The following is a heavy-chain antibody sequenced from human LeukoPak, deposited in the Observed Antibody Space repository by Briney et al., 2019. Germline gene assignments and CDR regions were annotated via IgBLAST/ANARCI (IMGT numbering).Heavy chain of an antibody. V-gene: IGHV1-18*01. D-gene: IGHD4-17*01. CDR3: ASCYGALPRAFDI. CDR2: ISAYNGNT. CDR1: GYTFTSYG. Sequence: GASVKVSCKASGYTFTSYGIGWVRQAPGQGLEWMGWISAYNGNTNYAQRLQGRVTMTTDTSTSTAYMELRSLRSDDTAVYYCASCYGALPRAFDIWGQGTMVTVSS. J-gene: IGHJ3*02.